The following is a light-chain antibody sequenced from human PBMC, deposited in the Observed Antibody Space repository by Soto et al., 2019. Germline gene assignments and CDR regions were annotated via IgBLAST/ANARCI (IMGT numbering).Light chain of an antibody. CDR2: GSS. V-gene: IGKV3-15*01. Sequence: EIVMTQSPSTLPVSPWERATLSCMASQSVGSNLAWFQQKPGQAPRLLIYGSSTRATGVPARFSGSGSGADFTLTISNLQSEDFAVYYCQQYTNWPPITFGQGTRLEI. CDR3: QQYTNWPPIT. CDR1: QSVGSN. J-gene: IGKJ5*01.